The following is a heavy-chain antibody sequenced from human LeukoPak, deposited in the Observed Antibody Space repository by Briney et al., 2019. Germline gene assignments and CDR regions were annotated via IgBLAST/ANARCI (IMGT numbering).Heavy chain of an antibody. D-gene: IGHD3-22*01. Sequence: PGGSLRLSCAASGFTFSDYSMNWVRQAPGKGLEWVSSISSSSSYIYYADSVKGRFTISRDNAKNSLYLQMNSLRAEDTAVYYCARDSDYYDSSTLYWGQGTLVTVSS. CDR2: ISSSSSYI. V-gene: IGHV3-21*01. CDR1: GFTFSDYS. J-gene: IGHJ4*02. CDR3: ARDSDYYDSSTLY.